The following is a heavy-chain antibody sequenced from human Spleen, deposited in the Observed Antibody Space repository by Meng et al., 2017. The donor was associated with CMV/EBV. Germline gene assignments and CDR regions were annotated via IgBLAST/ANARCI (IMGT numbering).Heavy chain of an antibody. CDR2: IFSNDEK. CDR1: GFSLSTSAMR. J-gene: IGHJ6*02. D-gene: IGHD3-22*01. V-gene: IGHV2-26*01. CDR3: ARTAHYYDSRLDV. Sequence: SGPTLVKPTQTLTLTCTFSGFSLSTSAMRASWIRQPPGKALEWLAHIFSNDEKSYSTSLQTRLTISRDTPKSQVVLTMTNMDPVDTATYYCARTAHYYDSRLDVWGQGTTVTVSS.